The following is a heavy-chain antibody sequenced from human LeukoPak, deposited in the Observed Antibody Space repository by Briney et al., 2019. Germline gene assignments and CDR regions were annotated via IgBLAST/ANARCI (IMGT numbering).Heavy chain of an antibody. CDR2: ISPYNGNT. D-gene: IGHD6-19*01. CDR3: ARDRMPMDSTGVYFYYYGMDV. J-gene: IGHJ6*02. V-gene: IGHV1-18*01. Sequence: GASVKVSCKASGYSFTSYGINWVRQAPGQELEWMGWISPYNGNTKDTQELQGRVTMTTDTSTNTAYMEVRSLRSDDTAVYYCARDRMPMDSTGVYFYYYGMDVWGQGTTVTVSS. CDR1: GYSFTSYG.